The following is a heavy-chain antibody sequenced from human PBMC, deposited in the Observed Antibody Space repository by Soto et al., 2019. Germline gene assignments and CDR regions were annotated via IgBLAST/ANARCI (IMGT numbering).Heavy chain of an antibody. J-gene: IGHJ6*02. V-gene: IGHV3-23*01. CDR2: VTGGGHTT. CDR1: GFTFSRYA. Sequence: EAQLLESGGGLVQPGGSLRLSCAASGFTFSRYAMSWVRQAPGKGLEWVSTVTGGGHTTYNADSVNGRFTISRDNSKNTLYLQMNYLRAEDTAIYYCASSSGDLDVYGMDIWGPGTTVTVPS. CDR3: ASSSGDLDVYGMDI. D-gene: IGHD3-10*01.